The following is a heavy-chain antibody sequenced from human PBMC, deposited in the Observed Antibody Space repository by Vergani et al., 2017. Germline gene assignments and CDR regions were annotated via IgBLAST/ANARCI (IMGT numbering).Heavy chain of an antibody. CDR2: IIPIFGTA. Sequence: QVQLVQSGAEVKKPGSSVKVSCKASGGTFSSYAISWVRQAPGQGLEWMGGIIPIFGTANYAQKFQGRVTITADESTRTAYMELSSLRSEDTAVYYCALARRRGYYDSSGSPYYYGMDVWGQGTTVTVSS. V-gene: IGHV1-69*12. D-gene: IGHD3-22*01. CDR3: ALARRRGYYDSSGSPYYYGMDV. CDR1: GGTFSSYA. J-gene: IGHJ6*02.